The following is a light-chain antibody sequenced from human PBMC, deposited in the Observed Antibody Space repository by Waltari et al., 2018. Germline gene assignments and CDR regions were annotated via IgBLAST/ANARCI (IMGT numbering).Light chain of an antibody. V-gene: IGKV1-5*03. CDR2: KAS. J-gene: IGKJ2*01. CDR1: QSISYY. Sequence: DIQMTQSPSTLSASLGDRVTLTCRASQSISYYLAWYQHKPGKAPKLLISKASILESGVPSRFSGTGAGTEFTLTISSLQPDDLATYFCQQYSSYSTFGQGTKLEIK. CDR3: QQYSSYST.